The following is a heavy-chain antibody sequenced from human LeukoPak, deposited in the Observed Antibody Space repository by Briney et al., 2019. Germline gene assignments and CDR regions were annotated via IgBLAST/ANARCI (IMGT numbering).Heavy chain of an antibody. CDR3: AKDTDSRIRGTFDI. V-gene: IGHV3-9*01. CDR1: GFTFDDYA. Sequence: GGSLRLSCAASGFTFDDYAMHWVRQAPGKGLEWVSGISWNSGSIGYADSVKGRFTISRDNAKNSLYLQMNSLRAEDTALYYCAKDTDSRIRGTFDIWGQGTMVTVSS. J-gene: IGHJ3*02. CDR2: ISWNSGSI. D-gene: IGHD3-16*01.